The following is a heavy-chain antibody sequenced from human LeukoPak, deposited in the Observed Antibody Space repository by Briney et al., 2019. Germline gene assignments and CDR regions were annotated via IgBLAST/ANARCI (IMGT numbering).Heavy chain of an antibody. CDR1: GGSINSYH. V-gene: IGHV4-59*12. J-gene: IGHJ4*02. CDR3: ARGRSPDY. Sequence: PSETLSLTCTVSGGSINSYHWSWIRQPPGKGLEWIGYIYYSGSTNYNPSLKSRVTISVDTSKNQFSLKLSSVTAADTAVYYCARGRSPDYWGQGTLVTVSS. CDR2: IYYSGST. D-gene: IGHD2-15*01.